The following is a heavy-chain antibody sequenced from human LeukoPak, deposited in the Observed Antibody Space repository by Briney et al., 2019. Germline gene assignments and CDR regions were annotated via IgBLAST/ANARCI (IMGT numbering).Heavy chain of an antibody. CDR1: GGSISSISYY. CDR3: AMQRGYYYHMDV. V-gene: IGHV4-39*01. Sequence: SETLSLTCTVSGGSISSISYYWGWIRQPPGKRLEWIGSIYYSGSTYYNPSLRSRVTISVDTSRNQFSLKLTSVTAADTGVYYCAMQRGYYYHMDVWGNGTTVTVSS. J-gene: IGHJ6*03. D-gene: IGHD6-25*01. CDR2: IYYSGST.